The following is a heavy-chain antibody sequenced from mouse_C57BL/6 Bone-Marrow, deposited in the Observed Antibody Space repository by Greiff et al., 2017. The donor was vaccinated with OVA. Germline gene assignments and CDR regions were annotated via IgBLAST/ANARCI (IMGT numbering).Heavy chain of an antibody. CDR1: GYTLTSYG. V-gene: IGHV1-81*01. Sequence: VKLMESGAELARPGASVKLSCKASGYTLTSYGISWVKQRTGQGLEWIGGIDPRSGNTYYNEKFKGKATLTADKSSSTAYMELRSLTSEDSAVYFCALTQYCDVWGAGTTVTVSS. D-gene: IGHD4-1*01. CDR2: IDPRSGNT. J-gene: IGHJ1*01. CDR3: ALTQYCDV.